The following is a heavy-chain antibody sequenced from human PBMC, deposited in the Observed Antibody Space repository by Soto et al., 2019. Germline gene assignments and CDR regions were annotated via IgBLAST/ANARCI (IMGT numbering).Heavy chain of an antibody. CDR1: GGTFSSYA. CDR3: ASPYGDVFPHYYYGMDV. J-gene: IGHJ6*02. V-gene: IGHV1-69*01. D-gene: IGHD4-17*01. CDR2: IIPIFGTA. Sequence: QVQLVQSGAEVKKPGSSVKVSCKASGGTFSSYAISWVRQAPGQGLEWMGGIIPIFGTAHYAQKLQGRVTITADESTSTAYMELSSLRSEDTAVYYCASPYGDVFPHYYYGMDVWGQGTTVTVSS.